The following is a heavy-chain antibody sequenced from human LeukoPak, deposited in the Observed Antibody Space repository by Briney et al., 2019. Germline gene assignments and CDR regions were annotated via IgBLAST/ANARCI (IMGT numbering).Heavy chain of an antibody. V-gene: IGHV4-4*07. D-gene: IGHD6-19*01. CDR2: VYSSGVG. Sequence: SETLSLTCTVSGGSITGYYWNWIRQPAGQGLEWLGRVYSSGVGNYNPSLTSRVTMSVDTSKNQFSLKLSSVTAADTAVYYCASYSSGLRAFDYWGQGTLVTVSS. J-gene: IGHJ4*02. CDR1: GGSITGYY. CDR3: ASYSSGLRAFDY.